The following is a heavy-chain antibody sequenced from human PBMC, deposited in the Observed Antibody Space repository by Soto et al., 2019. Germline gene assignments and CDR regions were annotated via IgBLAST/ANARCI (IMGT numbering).Heavy chain of an antibody. D-gene: IGHD6-19*01. V-gene: IGHV3-30-3*01. CDR3: ARSVAVAVLDY. J-gene: IGHJ4*02. CDR2: ISYDGNKK. CDR1: GFTLSSYS. Sequence: QVQLVESGGGVVQPGRSLRLSCAASGFTLSSYSMHWVRQAPGRGLEWVGVISYDGNKKYYRDSVKGRFSISRDTSNNTVNLHMNSLRPEDTDVYYCARSVAVAVLDYWGQGTLVTVS.